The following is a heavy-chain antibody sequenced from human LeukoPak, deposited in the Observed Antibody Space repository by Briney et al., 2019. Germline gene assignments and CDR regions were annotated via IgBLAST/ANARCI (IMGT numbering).Heavy chain of an antibody. V-gene: IGHV3-48*01. CDR1: GFTFSSYT. Sequence: QPGGSLRLSCAASGFTFSSYTMNWVRQPPGKGLEWVSNIGTSSTTIYYADSVKGRFTISRDNAKNSLYLQMNGLRADDTAVYYCARFAAGGSYYYYMDVWGKGTTVTVSS. CDR2: IGTSSTTI. D-gene: IGHD6-25*01. J-gene: IGHJ6*03. CDR3: ARFAAGGSYYYYMDV.